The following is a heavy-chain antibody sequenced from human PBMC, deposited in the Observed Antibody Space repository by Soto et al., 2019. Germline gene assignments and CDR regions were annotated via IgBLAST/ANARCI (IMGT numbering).Heavy chain of an antibody. CDR1: SGSISSSNW. D-gene: IGHD4-17*01. V-gene: IGHV4-4*02. CDR3: ARDTTTDDAFDI. J-gene: IGHJ3*02. Sequence: SETLSLTCAVSSGSISSSNWWSWVRQPPGKGLEWIGEIYHSGSTNYNPSLKSRVTISVDKSKNQFSLKLSSVTAADTAVYYCARDTTTDDAFDIWGQGTMVTVSS. CDR2: IYHSGST.